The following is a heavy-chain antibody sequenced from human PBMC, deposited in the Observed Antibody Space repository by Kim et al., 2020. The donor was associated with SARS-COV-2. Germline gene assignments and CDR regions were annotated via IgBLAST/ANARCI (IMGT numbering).Heavy chain of an antibody. Sequence: GGSLRLSCAASGFTFSSYSMNWVRQAPGKGLEWVSSISSSSYIYYADSVKGRFTISRDNAENSLYLQMNSLRAEDTAVYYCARDGQFLEWLSPWYYYYYMDVWGKGTTVTVSS. V-gene: IGHV3-21*01. CDR2: ISSSSYI. D-gene: IGHD3-3*01. CDR3: ARDGQFLEWLSPWYYYYYMDV. J-gene: IGHJ6*03. CDR1: GFTFSSYS.